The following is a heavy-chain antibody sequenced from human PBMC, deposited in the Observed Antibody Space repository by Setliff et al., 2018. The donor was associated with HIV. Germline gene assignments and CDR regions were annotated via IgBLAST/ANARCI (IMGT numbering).Heavy chain of an antibody. D-gene: IGHD6-19*01. J-gene: IGHJ3*02. CDR1: GYSFTNFW. Sequence: GESLKISCKGSGYSFTNFWIGWVRQLPGKGLEWMGIFCPGDFDTRYSPSFEGQVTMSGEKSISTAYLQWSSLKASDTAMYYCARHFSVAGDAFDIWGQGTMVTVSS. V-gene: IGHV5-51*01. CDR2: FCPGDFDT. CDR3: ARHFSVAGDAFDI.